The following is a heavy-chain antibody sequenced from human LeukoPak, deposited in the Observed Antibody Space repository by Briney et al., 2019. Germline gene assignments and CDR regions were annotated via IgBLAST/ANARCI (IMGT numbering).Heavy chain of an antibody. CDR3: AKRRNSGGAFDI. D-gene: IGHD2-21*01. V-gene: IGHV4-59*08. J-gene: IGHJ3*02. Sequence: SETLSLTCTVSGGSISSYYWSWIRQPPGKGLEWIGYIYYSGSTNYNPSLKSRVTISVDTSKNQFSLKLSSVTAADTAVYYCAKRRNSGGAFDIWGQGTMVTVSS. CDR2: IYYSGST. CDR1: GGSISSYY.